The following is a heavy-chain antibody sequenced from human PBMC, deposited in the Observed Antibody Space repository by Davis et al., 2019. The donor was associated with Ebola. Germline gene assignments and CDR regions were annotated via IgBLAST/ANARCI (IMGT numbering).Heavy chain of an antibody. CDR2: ILSNDEK. CDR1: EFSLSNGRMG. D-gene: IGHD6-13*01. J-gene: IGHJ6*03. CDR3: ARIRRGIAAAPYYYYYMDV. Sequence: SGPTLVKPTETLTLTCTVSEFSLSNGRMGVSWIRQPPGKALEWLAHILSNDEKSYNISLKSRLTISKDTSNSQVVLTMTNMDPVDTATYSCARIRRGIAAAPYYYYYMDVWGKGTTVTVSS. V-gene: IGHV2-26*01.